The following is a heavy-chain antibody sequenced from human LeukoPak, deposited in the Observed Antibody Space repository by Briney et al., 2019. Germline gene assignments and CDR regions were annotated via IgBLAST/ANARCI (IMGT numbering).Heavy chain of an antibody. CDR2: IYSGGST. CDR3: AGNSYGSGHFDY. CDR1: GFTVSSNY. J-gene: IGHJ4*02. Sequence: GGSLRLSCAVSGFTVSSNYMSWVRQAPGKGLEWVSVIYSGGSTYYADSVKGRFTISRDNSKNTLYLQMNSLRAEDTAVYCCAGNSYGSGHFDYWGQGTLVTVSS. V-gene: IGHV3-66*02. D-gene: IGHD5-18*01.